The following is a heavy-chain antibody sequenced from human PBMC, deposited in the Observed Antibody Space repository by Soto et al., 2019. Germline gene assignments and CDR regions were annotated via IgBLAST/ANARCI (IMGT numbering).Heavy chain of an antibody. CDR3: ARGRVPAV. Sequence: ETLSLTCTVSGGSSSSYSWSWIRQPPGKGLEWIGFVHYSGSTGYNPSLKSRVTISVDTSKNQLSLKVTSVTTADTAIYFCARGRVPAVWGQGTLVTVSS. D-gene: IGHD3-10*01. V-gene: IGHV4-59*01. CDR2: VHYSGST. J-gene: IGHJ4*02. CDR1: GGSSSSYS.